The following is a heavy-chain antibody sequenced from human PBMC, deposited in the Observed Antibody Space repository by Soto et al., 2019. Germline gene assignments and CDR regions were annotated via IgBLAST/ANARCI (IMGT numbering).Heavy chain of an antibody. CDR2: IWYDGNNK. CDR1: GLTFSSYG. V-gene: IGHV3-33*01. J-gene: IGHJ4*02. Sequence: QVQLVESGGGVVQPGRSLRLSCTASGLTFSSYGMHWVRQAPGKGLEWVAEIWYDGNNKYYGDSVKGRFTISRDNSKNTLYLQMNSLRAEDTGVYYCARRSDGFDYWGQGTLVTVSS. CDR3: ARRSDGFDY.